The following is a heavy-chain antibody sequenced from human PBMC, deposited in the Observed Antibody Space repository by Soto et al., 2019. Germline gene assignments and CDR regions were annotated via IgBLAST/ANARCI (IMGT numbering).Heavy chain of an antibody. CDR1: GFTFSDHY. V-gene: IGHV3-72*01. J-gene: IGHJ6*02. Sequence: EVQLVESGGGLVQPGGSLRLSCAASGFTFSDHYMYWVRQAPGKGLEWVGRAKDKTKSYTTQYAASVKGRVTISRDDSKNSLYLQMDSLKTEDTAVYYCVRGALSALDVWGQGTTVTVSS. CDR3: VRGALSALDV. CDR2: AKDKTKSYTT.